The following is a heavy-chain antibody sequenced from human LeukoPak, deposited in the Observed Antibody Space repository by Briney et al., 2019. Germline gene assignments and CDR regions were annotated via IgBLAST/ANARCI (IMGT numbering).Heavy chain of an antibody. J-gene: IGHJ5*02. CDR2: IYYSGST. Sequence: PSETLSLTCTVSGDSISSYYWSWIRQPPGKGLEWIGYIYYSGSTNYNPSLKSRVTISLDTSKNQFSLKLSSVTAADTAVYYCARDLLKWFDPWGQGTLVTVSS. CDR1: GDSISSYY. V-gene: IGHV4-59*01. CDR3: ARDLLKWFDP.